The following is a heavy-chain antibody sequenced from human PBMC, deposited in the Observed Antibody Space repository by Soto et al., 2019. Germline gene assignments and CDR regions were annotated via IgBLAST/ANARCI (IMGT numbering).Heavy chain of an antibody. V-gene: IGHV3-30*18. D-gene: IGHD3-10*01. J-gene: IGHJ4*02. CDR2: ISYDGSNR. Sequence: QVQLVESGGGVVQPGRSLRLSCAASGFTFNIHAMHWVRQAPGKGLEWVALISYDGSNRHYVDSVKGRFTISRDNSKNPLSLQMSSLRPEDTAVYYCVKDLRRGYFEYWGQGTLVTVSS. CDR1: GFTFNIHA. CDR3: VKDLRRGYFEY.